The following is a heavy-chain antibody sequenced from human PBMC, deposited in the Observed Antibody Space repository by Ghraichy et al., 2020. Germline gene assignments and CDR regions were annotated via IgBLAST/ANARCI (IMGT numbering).Heavy chain of an antibody. CDR2: IWYDGSNK. V-gene: IGHV3-33*06. CDR1: GFTFSSYG. CDR3: AKFSYRFGELTSGMDV. J-gene: IGHJ6*02. D-gene: IGHD3-10*01. Sequence: GGSLRLSCAASGFTFSSYGMHWVRQAPGKGLEWVAVIWYDGSNKYYADSVKGRFTISRDNSKNTLYLQMNSLRAEDTAVYYCAKFSYRFGELTSGMDVWGQGTTVTVSS.